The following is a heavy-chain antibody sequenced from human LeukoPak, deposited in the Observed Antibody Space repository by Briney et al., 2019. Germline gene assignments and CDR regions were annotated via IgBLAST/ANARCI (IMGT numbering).Heavy chain of an antibody. V-gene: IGHV4-4*07. CDR1: GGSISSYY. J-gene: IGHJ4*02. CDR2: IYTSGST. Sequence: PSETLSLTCTVSGGSISSYYWSWIRQPAGKGLEWIGRIYTSGSTNYNPSLKSRVTMSVDTSKNQFSLKLSSVTAADTAVYCCARDRGYSSSWYYFDYWGQGTLVTVSS. CDR3: ARDRGYSSSWYYFDY. D-gene: IGHD6-13*01.